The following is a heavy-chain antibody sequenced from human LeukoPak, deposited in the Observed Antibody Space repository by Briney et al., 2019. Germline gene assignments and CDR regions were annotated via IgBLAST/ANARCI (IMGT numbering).Heavy chain of an antibody. Sequence: SETLSLTCTVSGGSISSSSYYWGWIRQPPGKGLEWIGSIYYSGSTYYNPSLKSRVTISVDTSKNQFSLKLSSVTAADTAVYYCARGVLLWFGEFNWFDPWGQGTLVTVSS. V-gene: IGHV4-39*07. CDR1: GGSISSSSYY. CDR3: ARGVLLWFGEFNWFDP. J-gene: IGHJ5*02. D-gene: IGHD3-10*01. CDR2: IYYSGST.